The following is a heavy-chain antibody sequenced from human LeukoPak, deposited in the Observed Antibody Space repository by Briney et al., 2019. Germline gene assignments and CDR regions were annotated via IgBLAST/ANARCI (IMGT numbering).Heavy chain of an antibody. V-gene: IGHV4-39*07. J-gene: IGHJ4*02. CDR3: ARGNEQQLLTWDY. CDR2: IYYSGST. D-gene: IGHD2-2*01. CDR1: GGSISSSSYY. Sequence: PSETLSLTCTVSGGSISSSSYYWGWIRQPPGKGLEWIGSIYYSGSTYYNPSLKSRVTISVDTSRNQFSLKLSSVTAADTAVYYCARGNEQQLLTWDYWGQGTLVTVSS.